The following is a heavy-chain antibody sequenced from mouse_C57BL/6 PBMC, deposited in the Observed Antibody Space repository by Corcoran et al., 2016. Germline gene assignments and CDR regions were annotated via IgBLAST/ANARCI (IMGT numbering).Heavy chain of an antibody. CDR1: GYAFSSYW. CDR3: ARPSYDGYFAMDY. V-gene: IGHV1-80*01. D-gene: IGHD2-3*01. J-gene: IGHJ4*01. Sequence: QVQLQQSGAELVKPGASVKISCKASGYAFSSYWMNWVKQRPGKGLEWIGQIYPGDGDTNYNGKFKGKATLTADKSSSTAYMQLSSLTSEDSAVYFCARPSYDGYFAMDYWGQGTSVTVSS. CDR2: IYPGDGDT.